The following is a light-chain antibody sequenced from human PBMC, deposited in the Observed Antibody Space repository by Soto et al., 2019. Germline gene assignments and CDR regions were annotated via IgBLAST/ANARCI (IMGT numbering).Light chain of an antibody. Sequence: QSVLTQSPSASGTPGQRVTISCSGSSTNIGSNTVNWYQQLPGTAPKLLIYTINQRPSGVPDRFSGSKSGTSASLAISGLRSEDEADYYCAAWDDSVNGVVFGGGTKLTVL. J-gene: IGLJ2*01. V-gene: IGLV1-44*01. CDR2: TIN. CDR3: AAWDDSVNGVV. CDR1: STNIGSNT.